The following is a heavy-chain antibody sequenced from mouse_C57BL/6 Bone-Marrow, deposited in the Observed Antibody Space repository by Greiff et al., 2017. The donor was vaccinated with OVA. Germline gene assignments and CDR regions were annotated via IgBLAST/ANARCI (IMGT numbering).Heavy chain of an antibody. CDR2: IDPSDSYT. CDR1: GYTFTSYW. D-gene: IGHD1-1*01. V-gene: IGHV1-50*01. Sequence: VQLQQPGAELVKPGASVKLSCKASGYTFTSYWMQWVKQRPGQGLEWIGEIDPSDSYTNYNQKFKGKATLTVDTSSSTAYMQLSSLTSEDSAVYYCARHYYGSSLFDYWGQGTTRTVSS. CDR3: ARHYYGSSLFDY. J-gene: IGHJ2*01.